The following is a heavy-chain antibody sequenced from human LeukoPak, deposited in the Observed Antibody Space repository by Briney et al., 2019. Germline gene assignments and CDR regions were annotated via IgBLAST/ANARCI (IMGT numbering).Heavy chain of an antibody. J-gene: IGHJ4*02. CDR2: IKQDGSEK. CDR1: GFTFSSYW. Sequence: GGSLRLSCAASGFTFSSYWMSWVRQAPGKGLEWVANIKQDGSEKYYVDSVKDRFTISRDNAKNSLYLQMNSLRAEDTAVYYCARDLYYYDSSGSFRFDYWGQGTLVTVSS. CDR3: ARDLYYYDSSGSFRFDY. D-gene: IGHD3-22*01. V-gene: IGHV3-7*01.